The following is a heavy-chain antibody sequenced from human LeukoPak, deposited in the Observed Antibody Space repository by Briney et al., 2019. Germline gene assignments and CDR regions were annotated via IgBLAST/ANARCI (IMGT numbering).Heavy chain of an antibody. CDR2: IYYSGST. CDR3: ARDRGYYYDSRENGRRGAFDI. J-gene: IGHJ3*02. CDR1: GGSISSSSYY. V-gene: IGHV4-39*07. D-gene: IGHD3-22*01. Sequence: SETLSLTCTVSGGSISSSSYYWGWIRQPPGKGLEWIGSIYYSGSTYYNPSLKSRVTISVDTSKNQFSLKLSSVTAADTAVYYCARDRGYYYDSRENGRRGAFDIWGQGTMVTVSS.